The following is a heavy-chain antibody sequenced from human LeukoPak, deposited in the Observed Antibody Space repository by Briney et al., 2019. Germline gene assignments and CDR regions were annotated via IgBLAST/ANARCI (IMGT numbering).Heavy chain of an antibody. CDR2: ISYDGSNK. CDR3: AKDREGMTTVTGFDY. V-gene: IGHV3-30*18. Sequence: GGSLRLSCAASGFSFSRYGMHWVRQAPGKGLEWVAVISYDGSNKYYADSVKGRFTISRDSSKNTLYLQMNSLRAEDTAVYYCAKDREGMTTVTGFDYWGQGTLVTVSS. CDR1: GFSFSRYG. J-gene: IGHJ4*02. D-gene: IGHD4-17*01.